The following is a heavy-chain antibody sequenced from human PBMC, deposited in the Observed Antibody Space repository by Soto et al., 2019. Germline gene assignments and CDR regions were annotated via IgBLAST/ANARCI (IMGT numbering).Heavy chain of an antibody. CDR1: GFTFNTYA. J-gene: IGHJ4*02. CDR2: ISGFGDNT. CDR3: AKDHSGHDPNYCDY. D-gene: IGHD5-12*01. Sequence: EVQLLESGGDLVQPGGSLRLSCAGSGFTFNTYAMSWVRQAPGKGLEWVSGISGFGDNTYYADSVKGWFTISRDNSKNTLYLQMNSLRVEDTAVYYCAKDHSGHDPNYCDYWGQGTLVTVSS. V-gene: IGHV3-23*01.